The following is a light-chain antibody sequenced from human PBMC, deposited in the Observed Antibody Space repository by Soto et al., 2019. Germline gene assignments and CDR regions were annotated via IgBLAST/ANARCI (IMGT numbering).Light chain of an antibody. V-gene: IGLV2-23*02. J-gene: IGLJ2*01. CDR1: NGDVGSYDL. Sequence: QSALTQPASVSGSPGQSITISCTGTNGDVGSYDLVSWYQQYPGKAPKLIIYEVNKRHSGVSNRFSGDKSGNTASLTISGLQTEDEADYDCCAYAGGNTLIFGGGTKVTVL. CDR3: CAYAGGNTLI. CDR2: EVN.